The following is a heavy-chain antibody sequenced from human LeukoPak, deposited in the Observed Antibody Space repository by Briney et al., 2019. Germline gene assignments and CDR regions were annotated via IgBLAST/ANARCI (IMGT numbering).Heavy chain of an antibody. Sequence: GGSLRLSCAASGFTFSSYEMNWVRQAPGKGLQLVSDISSSGTTIYYADSVKGRFTISRDNAKNSLYLQMNSLRAEDTAVYYCARKYCSTTSCLFDNWGQGTLVTVSS. CDR3: ARKYCSTTSCLFDN. D-gene: IGHD2-2*01. CDR2: ISSSGTTI. J-gene: IGHJ4*02. V-gene: IGHV3-48*03. CDR1: GFTFSSYE.